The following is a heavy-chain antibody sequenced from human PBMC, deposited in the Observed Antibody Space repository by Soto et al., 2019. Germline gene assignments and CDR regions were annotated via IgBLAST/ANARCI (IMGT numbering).Heavy chain of an antibody. V-gene: IGHV4-34*01. Sequence: QVQLQQWGAGLLKPSETLSLTCAVYGGSFSGYYWSWIRQPPGKGLEWIGEINHSGSTNYNPSLKSRVTISVDTSKNQFSLKLSSVTAADTAVYYCARSFLTYYDILTGYNWFDPWGQGTLVTVSS. CDR2: INHSGST. J-gene: IGHJ5*02. CDR3: ARSFLTYYDILTGYNWFDP. CDR1: GGSFSGYY. D-gene: IGHD3-9*01.